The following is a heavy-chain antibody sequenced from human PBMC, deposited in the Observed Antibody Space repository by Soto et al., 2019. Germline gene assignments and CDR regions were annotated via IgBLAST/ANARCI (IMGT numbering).Heavy chain of an antibody. Sequence: PGGSLRLSCAASGFTFSSYAMSWVRQAPGKGLEWVSAISGSGGSTYYADSVKGRFTISRDNSKNTLYLQMNSPRAEDTAVYYCAKDLEPTWGIITMIVAFDYWGQGTLVSVSA. CDR2: ISGSGGST. CDR1: GFTFSSYA. D-gene: IGHD3-22*01. CDR3: AKDLEPTWGIITMIVAFDY. J-gene: IGHJ4*02. V-gene: IGHV3-23*01.